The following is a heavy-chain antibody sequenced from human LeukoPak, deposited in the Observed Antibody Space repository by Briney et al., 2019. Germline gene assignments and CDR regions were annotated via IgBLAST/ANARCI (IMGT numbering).Heavy chain of an antibody. D-gene: IGHD4-17*01. J-gene: IGHJ4*02. CDR2: INPNSGDT. Sequence: ASVKVSCKASGYTFTGYYMHWVRQAPGQGLEWMGRINPNSGDTNYAQKFQGRVTMARDTSISTAYMELSRLRSDDTAVYYCARDLYGDYDYWGQGTLVTVSS. CDR3: ARDLYGDYDY. V-gene: IGHV1-2*06. CDR1: GYTFTGYY.